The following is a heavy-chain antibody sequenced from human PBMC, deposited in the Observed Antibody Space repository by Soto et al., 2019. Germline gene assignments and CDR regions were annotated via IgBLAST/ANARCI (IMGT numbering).Heavy chain of an antibody. CDR2: IHNSGTT. J-gene: IGHJ6*04. Sequence: SETLSLPCAVSGGSISSSNWCSWVRHPPGKGLEWIGEIHNSGTTTYNPSLKSRVTISVDKSKNQFSLKLSSVTAADTAVYYCARLKSYDFWSGYYFIQRIYGMDVWGKGTTVAVSS. CDR1: GGSISSSNW. V-gene: IGHV4-4*02. CDR3: ARLKSYDFWSGYYFIQRIYGMDV. D-gene: IGHD3-3*01.